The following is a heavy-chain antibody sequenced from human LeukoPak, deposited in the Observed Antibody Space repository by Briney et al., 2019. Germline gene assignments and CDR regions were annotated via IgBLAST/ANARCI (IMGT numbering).Heavy chain of an antibody. J-gene: IGHJ5*02. CDR1: GXSITSSY. D-gene: IGHD3-9*01. CDR3: ARGRYSAGDNWFDP. V-gene: IGHV4-59*01. CDR2: IHYTGST. Sequence: SETLSLTCTVSGXSITSSYWSWIRQSPGKGLEWIGYIHYTGSTNYNPSLKSRVTMLIDTSKNQFSLKLSSVTAADTAVYYCARGRYSAGDNWFDPWGQGTLVTVSS.